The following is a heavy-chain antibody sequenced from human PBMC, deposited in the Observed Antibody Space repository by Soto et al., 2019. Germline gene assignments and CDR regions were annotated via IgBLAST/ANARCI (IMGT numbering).Heavy chain of an antibody. V-gene: IGHV3-30*18. D-gene: IGHD4-17*01. CDR1: GFTFSSYG. J-gene: IGHJ3*02. CDR2: ISYDGSNK. CDR3: AKDWNYGDYGDGVTFDI. Sequence: GGSLRLSCAASGFTFSSYGMHWVRQAPGKGLEWVAVISYDGSNKYYADSVKGRFTISRDNSKNTLYLQMNSLRAEDTAVYYCAKDWNYGDYGDGVTFDIWGQGTMVTVSS.